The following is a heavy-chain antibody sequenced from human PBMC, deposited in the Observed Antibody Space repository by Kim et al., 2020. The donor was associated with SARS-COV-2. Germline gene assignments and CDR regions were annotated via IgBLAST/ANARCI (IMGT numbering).Heavy chain of an antibody. V-gene: IGHV7-4-1*02. CDR3: ARDGEPGIAAAGFDY. J-gene: IGHJ4*02. CDR2: INTNTGNP. Sequence: ASVKVSCKASGYTFTSYAMNWVRQAPGQGLEWMGWINTNTGNPTYAQGFTGRFVFSLDTSVSTAYLQISSLKAEDTAVYYCARDGEPGIAAAGFDYWGQGTLVTVSS. D-gene: IGHD6-13*01. CDR1: GYTFTSYA.